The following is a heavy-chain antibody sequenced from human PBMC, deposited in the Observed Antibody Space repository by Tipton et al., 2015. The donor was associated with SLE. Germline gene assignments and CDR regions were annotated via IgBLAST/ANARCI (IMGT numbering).Heavy chain of an antibody. D-gene: IGHD1-26*01. CDR3: ARAKWEPDY. CDR2: MNPTHSNT. V-gene: IGHV1-8*01. Sequence: QSGPEVKKPGASVKVSCKTSGYTFTDYNINWVRQATGQGLEWMGWMNPTHSNTGYEQKFQGRLTMTMDTSISTAYMELSDLTSEDMAVYYCARAKWEPDYWGQGTLVTVSS. CDR1: GYTFTDYN. J-gene: IGHJ4*02.